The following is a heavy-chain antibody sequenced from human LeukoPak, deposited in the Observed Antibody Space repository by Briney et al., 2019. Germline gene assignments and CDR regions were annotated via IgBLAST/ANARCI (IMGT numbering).Heavy chain of an antibody. Sequence: SETLSLTCTVSGGSIGSGGYYWSWIRQHPGKGLEWIGYIYYSGSTYYNPSLKSRVTISVDTSKNQFSLKLSSVTAADTAVYYCARDSWFGELLSVDDAFDIWGQGTMVTVSS. CDR3: ARDSWFGELLSVDDAFDI. CDR2: IYYSGST. D-gene: IGHD3-10*01. J-gene: IGHJ3*02. V-gene: IGHV4-31*03. CDR1: GGSIGSGGYY.